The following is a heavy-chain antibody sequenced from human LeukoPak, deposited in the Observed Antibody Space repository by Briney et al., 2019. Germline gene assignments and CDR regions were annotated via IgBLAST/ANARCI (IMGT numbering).Heavy chain of an antibody. J-gene: IGHJ4*02. D-gene: IGHD2-15*01. CDR2: ISWNSGGI. CDR3: AKDVSLGYCSGGSCSAHFDY. V-gene: IGHV3-9*03. Sequence: GRSLRLSCAASGFIFDDYAMHWVRQAPGKGLEWVSGISWNSGGIAYADSVKGRFTISRDNAKNSLYLQMNSLRAEDMALYYCAKDVSLGYCSGGSCSAHFDYWGQGTLVTVSS. CDR1: GFIFDDYA.